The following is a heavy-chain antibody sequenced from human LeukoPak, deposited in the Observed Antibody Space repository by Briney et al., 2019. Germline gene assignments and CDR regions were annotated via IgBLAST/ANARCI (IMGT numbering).Heavy chain of an antibody. J-gene: IGHJ4*02. CDR2: TNSDSGGS. D-gene: IGHD4-17*01. V-gene: IGHV1-2*02. CDR3: ARDTITVITPYFDY. Sequence: ASVKVSCKASGYTFTSYGISWVRQAPGQGLEWMGWTNSDSGGSNYAQKFQGRVTMTRDTSTSTAYMELSSLRSDDTAFYYCARDTITVITPYFDYWGQGTLVTVPS. CDR1: GYTFTSYG.